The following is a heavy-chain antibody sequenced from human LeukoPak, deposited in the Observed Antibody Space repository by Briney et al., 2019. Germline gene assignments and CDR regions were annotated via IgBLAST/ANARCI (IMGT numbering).Heavy chain of an antibody. V-gene: IGHV1-69*06. D-gene: IGHD6-19*01. CDR1: GGTFSSYA. CDR3: ARARPLAVAGPGWFDP. J-gene: IGHJ5*02. Sequence: GASVKVSCKASGGTFSSYAISWVRQAPGQGLEWMGRIIPFFGTANYAQKFQGRVTITADKSTSTAYMELSSLRSEDTAVYYCARARPLAVAGPGWFDPWGQGTLVTVSS. CDR2: IIPFFGTA.